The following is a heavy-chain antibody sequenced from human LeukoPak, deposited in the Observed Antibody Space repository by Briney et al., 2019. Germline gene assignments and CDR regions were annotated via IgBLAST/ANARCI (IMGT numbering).Heavy chain of an antibody. D-gene: IGHD5-24*01. J-gene: IGHJ6*03. CDR1: GFTFSSTW. Sequence: GGPLRSPCEAPGFTFSSTWMHWVRQAPGKGLVWVSRINSDGSSTSYADSVKGRFTISRDNAKNTLYLQMNSLRAEDTAVYYCARGTWATLYYYYMDVWGKGTTVTVSS. CDR3: ARGTWATLYYYYMDV. V-gene: IGHV3-74*01. CDR2: INSDGSST.